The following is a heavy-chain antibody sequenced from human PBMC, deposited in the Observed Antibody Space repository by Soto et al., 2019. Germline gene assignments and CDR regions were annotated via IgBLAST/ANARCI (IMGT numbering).Heavy chain of an antibody. V-gene: IGHV1-58*01. D-gene: IGHD3-22*01. Sequence: SVKVSCKASGFTFTSSAVQWVRQARGQRLEWIGWIVVGSGNTNYAQKFQERVTITRDMSTSTAYMELSSLRSEDTAVYYCAADPTYYYDSSGGRFDIWGQGTMVTVS. CDR1: GFTFTSSA. CDR3: AADPTYYYDSSGGRFDI. CDR2: IVVGSGNT. J-gene: IGHJ3*02.